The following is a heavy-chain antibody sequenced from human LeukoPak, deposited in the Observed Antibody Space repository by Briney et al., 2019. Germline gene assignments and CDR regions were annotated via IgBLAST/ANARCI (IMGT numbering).Heavy chain of an antibody. CDR1: GFTFSSYG. V-gene: IGHV3-30*18. J-gene: IGHJ4*02. CDR3: AKEDRSGWYNFDY. D-gene: IGHD6-19*01. CDR2: ISYDGSNK. Sequence: GGSLRLSCAASGFTFSSYGMHWVRQAPGKGLEWVAVISYDGSNKYYADSVKGRFTISRDNSKNTLYLQMNSLRAEDTAVYYRAKEDRSGWYNFDYWGQGTLVTVSS.